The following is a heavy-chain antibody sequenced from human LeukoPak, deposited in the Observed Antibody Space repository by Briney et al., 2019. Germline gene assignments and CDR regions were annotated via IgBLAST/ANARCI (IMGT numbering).Heavy chain of an antibody. CDR3: ARSRSGYQFDY. D-gene: IGHD2-2*01. CDR2: ISSTSSTM. V-gene: IGHV3-48*01. CDR1: GFTFSGFS. J-gene: IGHJ4*02. Sequence: PGGSLRLSCAASGFTFSGFSMDWVRQAPGRGLEWLSYISSTSSTMLYADSVKGRFTISRDNAKNSLYLQMHSLRAEDTAVYYCARSRSGYQFDYWGQGTLVTVSS.